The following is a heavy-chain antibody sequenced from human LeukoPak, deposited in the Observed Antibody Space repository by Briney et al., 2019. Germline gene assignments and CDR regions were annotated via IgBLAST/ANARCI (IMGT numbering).Heavy chain of an antibody. CDR3: ARQRARGYFDY. CDR2: ISNSGSAI. Sequence: KPGGSLRLSCAASGFTFSDYYMGWNRQAPGKGLDWLSYISNSGSAISYADSVKGRFTISRDNAKNSLYLQMNSLRAEDTAIYYCARQRARGYFDYWGQGTLVTVSS. D-gene: IGHD3-10*01. J-gene: IGHJ4*02. CDR1: GFTFSDYY. V-gene: IGHV3-11*04.